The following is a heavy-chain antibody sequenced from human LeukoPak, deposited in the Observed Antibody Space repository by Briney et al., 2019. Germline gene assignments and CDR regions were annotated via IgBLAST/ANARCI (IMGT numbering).Heavy chain of an antibody. D-gene: IGHD3-3*01. J-gene: IGHJ3*02. Sequence: PGGSLRLSCAASGFTFSSYAMSWVRQAPGKGLEWVSAISGSGGSTYYADSVKGRFTISRDNSKNTLYLQMTSLRAEDTAVYYCAKDHGITIFGVVIMGAFDIWGQGTMVTVSS. CDR2: ISGSGGST. CDR1: GFTFSSYA. CDR3: AKDHGITIFGVVIMGAFDI. V-gene: IGHV3-23*01.